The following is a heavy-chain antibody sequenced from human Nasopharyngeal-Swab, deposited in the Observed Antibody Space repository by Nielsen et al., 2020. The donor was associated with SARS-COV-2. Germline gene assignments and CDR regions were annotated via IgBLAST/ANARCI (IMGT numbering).Heavy chain of an antibody. CDR2: IYPGDSAT. D-gene: IGHD6-13*01. CDR3: ARLRYSSSWGDAFDI. Sequence: KVSCKGSGYSFTSYWIGWVRQMPGKGLEWRGIIYPGDSATRYSPSFQGQVTISADKSISTAYLQWSSLKASDTAMYYCARLRYSSSWGDAFDIWGQGTMVTVSS. V-gene: IGHV5-51*01. CDR1: GYSFTSYW. J-gene: IGHJ3*02.